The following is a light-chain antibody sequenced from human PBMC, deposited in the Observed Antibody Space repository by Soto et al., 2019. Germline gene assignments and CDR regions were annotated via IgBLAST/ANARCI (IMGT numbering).Light chain of an antibody. CDR3: LQDHNYPLT. CDR2: AAT. J-gene: IGKJ4*01. CDR1: QGIGND. V-gene: IGKV1-6*02. Sequence: AIQMAQSPSSLSASVGDRVTITCRASQGIGNDVGWYQQKPGKDPKLLLYAATTLQSGVPSRFSGTRSGTDFTLTISSLQPEYFATYYCLQDHNYPLTFGGGTKVEIK.